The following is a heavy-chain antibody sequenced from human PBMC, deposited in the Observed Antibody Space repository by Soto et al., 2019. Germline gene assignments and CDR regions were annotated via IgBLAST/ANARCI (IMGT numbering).Heavy chain of an antibody. CDR1: GFTFSSYW. V-gene: IGHV3-74*01. CDR3: ARDLGVYSSPVGFDY. CDR2: IKSDGGST. J-gene: IGHJ4*02. Sequence: GGSLRLSCAASGFTFSSYWMHWVRQAPGKGMVWVSRIKSDGGSTSYADSVKGRFTISRDNAKNTLYLQRNSLRAEDTAVYFCARDLGVYSSPVGFDYWGQGTLVTVSS. D-gene: IGHD6-13*01.